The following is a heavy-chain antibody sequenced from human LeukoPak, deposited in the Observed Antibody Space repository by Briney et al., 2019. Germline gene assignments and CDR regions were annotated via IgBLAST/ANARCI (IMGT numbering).Heavy chain of an antibody. CDR3: ARAVHYSGSGTYYTIFDY. V-gene: IGHV4-39*07. Sequence: SETLSLTCTVSGXSISSGSYYWGWIGQPPGKGLEWIGTIYYSGATNYNPSLKSRVTISVDTSKNQFSLKLSSVTAADTAVYYCARAVHYSGSGTYYTIFDYWGQGTVVTVSS. D-gene: IGHD3-10*01. CDR1: GXSISSGSYY. J-gene: IGHJ4*02. CDR2: IYYSGAT.